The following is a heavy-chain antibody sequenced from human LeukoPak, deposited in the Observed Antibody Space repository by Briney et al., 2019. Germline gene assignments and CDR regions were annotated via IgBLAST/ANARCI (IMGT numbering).Heavy chain of an antibody. J-gene: IGHJ4*02. V-gene: IGHV1-69*13. CDR2: IIPMFSTA. Sequence: SVNVSCKAFGGSFSRYAISWVRQAAGQGLEWVGGIIPMFSTANYAQKFQGRVTIIANESTRTDYMELRTLRSEDTAIYYCARGSGETGGYYYVYWGRGTPVTVSS. CDR1: GGSFSRYA. CDR3: ARGSGETGGYYYVY. D-gene: IGHD3-22*01.